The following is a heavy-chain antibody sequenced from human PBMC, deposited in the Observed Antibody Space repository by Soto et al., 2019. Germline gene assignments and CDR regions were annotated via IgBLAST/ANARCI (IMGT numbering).Heavy chain of an antibody. CDR1: GFSLSNARMG. V-gene: IGHV2-26*01. CDR2: IFSNDEK. D-gene: IGHD3-10*01. Sequence: QVTLKESGPVLVKPTETLTLTCTVSGFSLSNARMGVSWIRQPPGKALEWLAHIFSNDEKSYSTSLKSRLTIXXDXSXXQVVLTMTNMDPVDTATYYCARITMVRGVPNWFDPWGQGTLVTVSS. CDR3: ARITMVRGVPNWFDP. J-gene: IGHJ5*02.